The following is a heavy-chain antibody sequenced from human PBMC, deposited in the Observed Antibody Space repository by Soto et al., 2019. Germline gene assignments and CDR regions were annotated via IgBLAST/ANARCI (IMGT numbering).Heavy chain of an antibody. CDR3: ARHTPAISISDH. Sequence: PSETLSLTCTVSGGSISSSSYYWGWIRQPPGKGLEWIGSISSSGSTYYKPSLKSRVAMSVDTSKNQFSIKLTSVTAADTAVYFCARHTPAISISDHWGQGTLVTVSS. CDR1: GGSISSSSYY. J-gene: IGHJ4*02. D-gene: IGHD2-15*01. CDR2: ISSSGST. V-gene: IGHV4-39*01.